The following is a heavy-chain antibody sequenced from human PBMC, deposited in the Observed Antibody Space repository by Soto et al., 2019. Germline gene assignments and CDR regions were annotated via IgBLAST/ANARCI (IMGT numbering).Heavy chain of an antibody. V-gene: IGHV1-18*01. D-gene: IGHD3-10*02. CDR2: VSTYNGNT. CDR3: ARERGLNASTLFGY. Sequence: GASVKVSCKASGYTFTSYGINWVRQAPGQGLEWMGRVSTYNGNTKYAQKFQGRVTMTTDTSTSTVYMHLRSLRSDDTAVYYCARERGLNASTLFGYWGQGTVVTVSS. CDR1: GYTFTSYG. J-gene: IGHJ1*01.